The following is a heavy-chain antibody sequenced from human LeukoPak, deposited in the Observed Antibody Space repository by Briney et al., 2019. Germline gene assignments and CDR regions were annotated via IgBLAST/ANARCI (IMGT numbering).Heavy chain of an antibody. J-gene: IGHJ6*02. CDR1: AFTFRTYA. D-gene: IGHD2-15*01. V-gene: IGHV3-23*01. CDR2: VSGSGGST. Sequence: GGSLRLSCAASAFTFRTYAMIWVRQAPGKGLEWVSTVSGSGGSTYYADSVKGRFTISRDNAKNSLYLQMNSLRAEDTVVYYCARDRRGYCSGGSCNSVGTDYYYGMDVWGQGTTVTVSS. CDR3: ARDRRGYCSGGSCNSVGTDYYYGMDV.